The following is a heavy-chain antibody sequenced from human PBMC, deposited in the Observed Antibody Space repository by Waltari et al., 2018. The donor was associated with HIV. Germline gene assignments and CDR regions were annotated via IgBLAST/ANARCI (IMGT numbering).Heavy chain of an antibody. D-gene: IGHD3-10*01. V-gene: IGHV3-15*02. CDR2: IKSEANGATT. CDR3: TADNPNSHYYSNDF. J-gene: IGHJ4*02. Sequence: EVELVESGGALVKPGGSLRLSCAACVFIFSESCMSGVRQARGKGLEWVARIKSEANGATTDHSAPVRGRFTILRDDSKNTLFLQMNSLKTEDTAVYYCTADNPNSHYYSNDFWGQGTRVTVSS. CDR1: VFIFSESC.